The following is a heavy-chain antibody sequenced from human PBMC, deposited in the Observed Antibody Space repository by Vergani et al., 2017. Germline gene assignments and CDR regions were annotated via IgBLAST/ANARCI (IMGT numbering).Heavy chain of an antibody. D-gene: IGHD3-22*01. CDR2: INTNTGNP. J-gene: IGHJ6*02. V-gene: IGHV7-4-1*02. Sequence: QVQLVQSGSELKKPGASVKVSCKASGYTFTSYAMNWVRQAPGQGLEWMGWINTNTGNPTYAQGFTGRFVFSLDTSVSTAYLQISSLKAEDTAVYYCARDRIYYYDSIGYYYYYYYYGMDVWGQGTTVTVSS. CDR1: GYTFTSYA. CDR3: ARDRIYYYDSIGYYYYYYYYGMDV.